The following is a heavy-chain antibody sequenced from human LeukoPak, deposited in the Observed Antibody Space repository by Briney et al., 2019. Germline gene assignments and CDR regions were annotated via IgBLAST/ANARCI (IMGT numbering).Heavy chain of an antibody. Sequence: SGPTLVKPTQTLTLTCTFSGFSLSTSGVGVGWIRQPPGKALEWLALIYWNDDKRYSPSLKSRLTITKDTSKNQVVLTVTNMDPVDTATYYCAHYYDFWSGYSNWGQGTLVTVSS. J-gene: IGHJ4*02. V-gene: IGHV2-5*01. CDR3: AHYYDFWSGYSN. D-gene: IGHD3-3*01. CDR2: IYWNDDK. CDR1: GFSLSTSGVG.